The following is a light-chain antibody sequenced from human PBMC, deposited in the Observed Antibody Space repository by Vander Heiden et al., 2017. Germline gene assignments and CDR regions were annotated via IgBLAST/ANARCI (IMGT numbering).Light chain of an antibody. V-gene: IGKV1-9*01. CDR2: AAS. CDR1: PGIASY. Sequence: IQLTHSPSSLSASVGDRVTITCRASPGIASYLAWYQQKPGKAPKLLIYAASTLQSGVPSRFSGSGSGTDFTLPISSLQPEDFATYYCQQLNSYPYTFGQGTKLEIK. J-gene: IGKJ2*01. CDR3: QQLNSYPYT.